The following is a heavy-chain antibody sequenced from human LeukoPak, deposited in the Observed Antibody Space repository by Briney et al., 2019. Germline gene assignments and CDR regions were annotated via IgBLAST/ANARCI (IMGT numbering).Heavy chain of an antibody. CDR2: ISGSGGST. CDR3: AKCNSEDYYGSY. CDR1: GFTFEASA. J-gene: IGHJ4*02. D-gene: IGHD3-10*01. Sequence: GGSLRLSCAASGFTFEASAMSWVRQAPGKGLEWVSAISGSGGSTYYADSVKGRFTISRDNSKNTLYLQMNSLRAEDTAVYYCAKCNSEDYYGSYWGQGTLVTVSS. V-gene: IGHV3-23*01.